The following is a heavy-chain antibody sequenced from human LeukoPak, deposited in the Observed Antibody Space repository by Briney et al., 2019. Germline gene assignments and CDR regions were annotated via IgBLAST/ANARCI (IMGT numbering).Heavy chain of an antibody. D-gene: IGHD3-3*01. CDR1: GFTFSSYS. Sequence: GGSLRLSCAASGFTFSSYSMNWVRQAPGKGLEWVSYISSSSSTIYYADSVKGRFTISRDNAKNSLYLQMNSLRAEDTAVYYCAKDLQDDFWSGYYYYYGMDVWGQGTTVTVSS. J-gene: IGHJ6*02. V-gene: IGHV3-48*01. CDR3: AKDLQDDFWSGYYYYYGMDV. CDR2: ISSSSSTI.